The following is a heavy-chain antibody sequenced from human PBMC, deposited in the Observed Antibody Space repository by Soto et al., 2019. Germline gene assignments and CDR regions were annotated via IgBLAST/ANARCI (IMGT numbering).Heavy chain of an antibody. CDR2: ISGSGGST. J-gene: IGHJ4*02. CDR1: GFTFSSYA. D-gene: IGHD2-15*01. V-gene: IGHV3-23*01. CDR3: SKDPKRWSQTDY. Sequence: EVQLLESGGGLVQPGGSLRLSCAASGFTFSSYAMSWVRQAPGKGLEWVSAISGSGGSTYYADSVKGRFTISRDNSENTLYLQMNSLRAQDTAVYYCSKDPKRWSQTDYWGQGTLVTVSS.